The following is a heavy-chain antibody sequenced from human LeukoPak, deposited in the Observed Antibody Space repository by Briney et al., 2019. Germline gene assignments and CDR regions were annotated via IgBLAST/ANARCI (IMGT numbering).Heavy chain of an antibody. J-gene: IGHJ4*02. D-gene: IGHD4-23*01. Sequence: PSETLSLTCSVSGGSISSSSHYWDWIRQPPGEGLEWIGSIYYSGSTYYNPSLKSRVTISVDTSKNQFSLKLISVTAADTAVYYCAREDTGGLDHWGQGILVTVSS. CDR2: IYYSGST. CDR3: AREDTGGLDH. CDR1: GGSISSSSHY. V-gene: IGHV4-39*07.